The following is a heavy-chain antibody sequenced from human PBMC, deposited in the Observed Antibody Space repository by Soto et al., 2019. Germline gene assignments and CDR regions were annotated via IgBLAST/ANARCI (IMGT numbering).Heavy chain of an antibody. CDR1: GFSLTETGMG. CDR3: AHRRSGYFDS. V-gene: IGHV2-5*02. CDR2: IYWDDDK. J-gene: IGHJ4*02. Sequence: QITLKESGPTLVKPTQTLTLTCTFSGFSLTETGMGVGWTLKPPGKALEWLALIYWDDDKRYSPSLKRGLTISKDASKNQVVLTKTNVDAVDTATYYCAHRRSGYFDSWGQGTLVTVSS.